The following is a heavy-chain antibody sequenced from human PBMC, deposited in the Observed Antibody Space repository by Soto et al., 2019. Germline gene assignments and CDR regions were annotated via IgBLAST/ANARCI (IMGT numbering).Heavy chain of an antibody. V-gene: IGHV1-24*01. Sequence: WASVKVSCKVSGYTLTELSMHWVRQAPGKGLEWMGGFDPEDGETIYAQKFQGRVTMTEDTSTDPAYMELSSLRSEDTAVYYCATVNPDAFDIWGQGTMVTVSS. CDR3: ATVNPDAFDI. CDR1: GYTLTELS. CDR2: FDPEDGET. J-gene: IGHJ3*02.